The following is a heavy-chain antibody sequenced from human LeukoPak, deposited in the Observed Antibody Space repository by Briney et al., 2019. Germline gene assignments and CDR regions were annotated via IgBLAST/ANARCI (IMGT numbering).Heavy chain of an antibody. J-gene: IGHJ4*02. CDR1: GGSISSGNYY. Sequence: SETLSLTCSVSGGSISSGNYYWDWIRQPAGKGLEWLGRIYTSGSTNYNPSLKSRVTMSIDTSKNQFALKLSSVTAADTAVYYCARGTWGSAYQAGSWGQGTLVTVSS. V-gene: IGHV4-61*02. CDR2: IYTSGST. CDR3: ARGTWGSAYQAGS. D-gene: IGHD3-16*01.